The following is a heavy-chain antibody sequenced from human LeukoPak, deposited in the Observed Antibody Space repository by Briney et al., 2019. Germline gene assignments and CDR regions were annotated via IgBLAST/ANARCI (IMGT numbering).Heavy chain of an antibody. CDR3: ARVFPISYPYTDV. CDR2: IYHSGST. CDR1: GYSISSGYY. Sequence: SETLSLTCTVSGYSISSGYYWGWIRQPPGKGLEWIGSIYHSGSTYYNPSLNSRVTISVDTSKNQFSLKLSSVTAADTAVYYCARVFPISYPYTDVWGKGTTVTVSS. J-gene: IGHJ6*03. D-gene: IGHD1-26*01. V-gene: IGHV4-38-2*02.